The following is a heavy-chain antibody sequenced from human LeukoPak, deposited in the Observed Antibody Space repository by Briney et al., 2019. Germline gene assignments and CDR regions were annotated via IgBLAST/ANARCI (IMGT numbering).Heavy chain of an antibody. V-gene: IGHV1-2*02. J-gene: IGHJ5*02. D-gene: IGHD3-9*01. Sequence: ASVKVSCKASGGTFSSYAISWVRQAPGQGLEWMGWINPNSGGTNYAQKFQGRVTMTRDTSISTAYMELSRLRSDDTAVYYCALGAVTRYDILTGYYLNWFDPWGQGTLVTVSS. CDR1: GGTFSSYA. CDR3: ALGAVTRYDILTGYYLNWFDP. CDR2: INPNSGGT.